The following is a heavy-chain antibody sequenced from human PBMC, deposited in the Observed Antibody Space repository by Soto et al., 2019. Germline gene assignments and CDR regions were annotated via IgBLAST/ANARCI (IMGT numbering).Heavy chain of an antibody. D-gene: IGHD3-22*01. CDR2: ISSSGSTI. CDR3: ARDRDYYDSSGYQPDYFDY. Sequence: GGSLRLSCAASGFTFSSYEMNWVRQAPGKGLEWVSYISSSGSTIYYADSVKGRFTISRDNAKNSLYLQMNSLRAEDTAVYYCARDRDYYDSSGYQPDYFDYWGQGTLVTVSS. J-gene: IGHJ4*02. V-gene: IGHV3-48*03. CDR1: GFTFSSYE.